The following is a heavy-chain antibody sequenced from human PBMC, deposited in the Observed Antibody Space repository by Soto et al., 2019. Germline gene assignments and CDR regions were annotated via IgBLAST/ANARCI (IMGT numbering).Heavy chain of an antibody. Sequence: ASVKVSCKASGGTFSSYAISWVRQAPGQGLEWMGGIIPIFGTANYAQKFQGRVTITADESTSTAYMELSSLRSEDTAVYYCARDLGGSGSYYGYFDYWGQGTLVTVSS. D-gene: IGHD1-26*01. V-gene: IGHV1-69*13. CDR2: IIPIFGTA. J-gene: IGHJ4*02. CDR1: GGTFSSYA. CDR3: ARDLGGSGSYYGYFDY.